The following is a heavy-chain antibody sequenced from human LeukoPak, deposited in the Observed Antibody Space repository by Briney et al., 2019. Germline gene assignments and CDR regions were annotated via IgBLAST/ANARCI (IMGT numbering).Heavy chain of an antibody. CDR2: IYHSGST. J-gene: IGHJ4*02. D-gene: IGHD6-19*01. CDR1: GDSISSYY. CDR3: ARAPSGCHDY. Sequence: SETLSLTCTVSGDSISSYYWSWVRQPPGKGLEWIGNIYHSGSTNYNPSLKSRVTIPVDTSTNQFSLKLTSVTAADTAVYYCARAPSGCHDYWGQGTLVTVSS. V-gene: IGHV4-59*01.